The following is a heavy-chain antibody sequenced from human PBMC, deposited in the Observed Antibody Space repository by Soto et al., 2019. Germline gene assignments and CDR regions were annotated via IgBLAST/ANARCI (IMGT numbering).Heavy chain of an antibody. CDR3: ARPLPRSWPVHYFDY. J-gene: IGHJ4*02. CDR2: ISSSSSYI. Sequence: PGGSLRLSCAASGFTFSTYGMTWVRQAPGKGLEWVSSISSSSSYIYYADSVKGRFTISRDNAKNSLYLQMNSLRTEDTAVYFCARPLPRSWPVHYFDYWGQGTLVTVSS. D-gene: IGHD6-13*01. V-gene: IGHV3-21*01. CDR1: GFTFSTYG.